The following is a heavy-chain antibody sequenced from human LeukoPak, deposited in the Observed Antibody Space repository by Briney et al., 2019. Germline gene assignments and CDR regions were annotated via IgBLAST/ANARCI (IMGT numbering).Heavy chain of an antibody. V-gene: IGHV3-33*08. Sequence: GGSLRLSCAASGFTFSGYWMSWVRQAPGKGLEGVAVIWYDGSNKYYADSVKGRFTISRDNSKNTLYLQMNSLRAEDTAVYYCAREGRGAKGNAFDIWGQGTMVTVSS. J-gene: IGHJ3*02. D-gene: IGHD1-26*01. CDR1: GFTFSGYW. CDR2: IWYDGSNK. CDR3: AREGRGAKGNAFDI.